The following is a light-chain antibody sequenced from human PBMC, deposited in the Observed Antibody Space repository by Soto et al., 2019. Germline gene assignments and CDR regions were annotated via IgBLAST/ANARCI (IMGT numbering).Light chain of an antibody. V-gene: IGLV1-47*02. CDR3: AAWDDSLSGWV. Sequence: QPVLTQPPSASGTPGQRVTISCFGSSSNIGSNYVYWYQQLPGTAPKLLIYSNNQRPSGVPDRFSGSKSGTSASLAISGLRSEDEADYYCAAWDDSLSGWVFGGGTKLTVL. CDR2: SNN. CDR1: SSNIGSNY. J-gene: IGLJ3*02.